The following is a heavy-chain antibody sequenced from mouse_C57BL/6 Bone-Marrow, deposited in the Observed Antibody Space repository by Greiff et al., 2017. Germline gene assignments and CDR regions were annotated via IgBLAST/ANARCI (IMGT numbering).Heavy chain of an antibody. CDR2: ISDGGSYT. V-gene: IGHV5-4*01. J-gene: IGHJ4*01. CDR3: ARGPLDY. CDR1: GFTFSSYA. Sequence: EVQGVESGGGLVKPGGSLKLSCAASGFTFSSYAMSWVRQTPEKRLEWVATISDGGSYTYYPDNVKGRFTISRDKDKNNLYLQMSHLKSEDTAMYYCARGPLDYWGQGTSVTVSS.